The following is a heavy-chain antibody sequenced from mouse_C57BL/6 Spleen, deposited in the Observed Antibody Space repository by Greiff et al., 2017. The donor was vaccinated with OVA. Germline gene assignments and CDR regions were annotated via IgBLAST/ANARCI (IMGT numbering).Heavy chain of an antibody. CDR1: GFNIKDYY. CDR2: IDPEDGDT. Sequence: EVQLQESGAELVRPGASVKLSCTASGFNIKDYYMHWVKQRPEQGLEWIGRIDPEDGDTEYAPKFQGKATMTADTSSNTAYLQLSSLTSEDTAVYYCTTGVVATYYAMDYWGQGTSVTVSS. D-gene: IGHD1-1*01. J-gene: IGHJ4*01. CDR3: TTGVVATYYAMDY. V-gene: IGHV14-1*01.